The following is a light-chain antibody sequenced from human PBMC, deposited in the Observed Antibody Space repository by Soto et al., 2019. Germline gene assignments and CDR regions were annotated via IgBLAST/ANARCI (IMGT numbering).Light chain of an antibody. CDR2: DAS. CDR1: QSINIW. J-gene: IGKJ5*01. CDR3: QQFHSFPIT. V-gene: IGKV1-5*01. Sequence: DLQMTQSPSTLSASAGDRVTITCRASQSINIWLAWYQQRPGKAPKLLISDASSLESGVPSRFSGSGSGTEFTLTISSLQPDDFATYYCQQFHSFPITFGQGTRLEIE.